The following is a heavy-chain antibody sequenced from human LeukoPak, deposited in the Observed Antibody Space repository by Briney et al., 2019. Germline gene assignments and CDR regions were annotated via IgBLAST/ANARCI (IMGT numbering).Heavy chain of an antibody. D-gene: IGHD2-2*02. CDR3: ARSKVPGYCSSTSCYTQNGFDP. CDR2: IIPIFGTA. Sequence: SVKVSCKASGGTFSSYAISWVRQAPGQGLEWMGGIIPIFGTANYAQKFQGRVTITADESTSTAYMELSSLRSEDTAVYYCARSKVPGYCSSTSCYTQNGFDPWGQGTLVTVSS. V-gene: IGHV1-69*01. CDR1: GGTFSSYA. J-gene: IGHJ5*02.